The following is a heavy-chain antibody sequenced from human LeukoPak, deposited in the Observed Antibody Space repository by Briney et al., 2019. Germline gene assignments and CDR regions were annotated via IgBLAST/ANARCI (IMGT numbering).Heavy chain of an antibody. CDR1: GFTFSDYY. J-gene: IGHJ3*02. D-gene: IGHD3-16*02. CDR3: ARASTPYDYVWGSYRPDAFDI. CDR2: ISSSGSTI. Sequence: GGSLRLSCAASGFTFSDYYMSWIRQAPGKGLEWVSYISSSGSTIYYADSAKGRFTISRDNAKNSLYLQMNSLRAEDTAVYYCARASTPYDYVWGSYRPDAFDIWGQGTMVTVSS. V-gene: IGHV3-11*01.